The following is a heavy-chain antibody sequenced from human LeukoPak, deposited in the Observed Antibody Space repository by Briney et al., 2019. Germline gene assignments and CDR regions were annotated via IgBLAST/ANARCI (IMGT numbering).Heavy chain of an antibody. CDR1: GGSIRSYY. CDR3: ARTGSTVTMLYPFDH. CDR2: IYYSGST. V-gene: IGHV4-59*01. D-gene: IGHD4-17*01. Sequence: SETLSLTCTVSGGSIRSYYWSWIRQPPGKGLEWIGYIYYSGSTNYNPSLKRRVSISVDTTKNQFSLKLSSVTAADTAVYYCARTGSTVTMLYPFDHWGQGTLVTVSS. J-gene: IGHJ4*02.